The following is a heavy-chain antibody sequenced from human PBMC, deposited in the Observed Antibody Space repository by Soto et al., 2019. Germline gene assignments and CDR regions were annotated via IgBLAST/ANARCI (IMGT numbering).Heavy chain of an antibody. Sequence: HVQLVQSGAEVKKPGASVKISCRSSGFTFTSYSFHWLRQAPGQRLEWMGIINPNGGSTGYAQMFQGRVPMTKDTSTSTVYMDLSSLRSEDTAMYYCATTHGDWALFDYWGPGTLVTVSS. CDR2: INPNGGST. D-gene: IGHD2-21*01. CDR3: ATTHGDWALFDY. V-gene: IGHV1-46*01. CDR1: GFTFTSYS. J-gene: IGHJ4*02.